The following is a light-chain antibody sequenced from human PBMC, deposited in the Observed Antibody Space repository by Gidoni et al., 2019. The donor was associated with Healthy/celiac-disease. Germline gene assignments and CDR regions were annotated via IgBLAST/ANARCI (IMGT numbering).Light chain of an antibody. J-gene: IGKJ1*01. CDR3: QQYYSTRT. CDR2: WAS. V-gene: IGKV4-1*01. CDR1: QSVLYSSNNKNY. Sequence: DIVMTQSPEYLSVSLGERATINCKSSQSVLYSSNNKNYLAWYQQKPGQPPKLLIYWASTRESGVPDRFSGSGSGTDFTLTISSLQAEDVAVYYCQQYYSTRTFGQXTKVEIK.